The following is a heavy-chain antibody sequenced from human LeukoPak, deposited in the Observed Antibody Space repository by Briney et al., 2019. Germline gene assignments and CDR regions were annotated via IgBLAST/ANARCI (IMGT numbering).Heavy chain of an antibody. CDR2: IRFDGSIT. V-gene: IGHV3-30*02. D-gene: IGHD6-6*01. J-gene: IGHJ4*02. CDR1: GFTFSDYG. Sequence: SXXXXCXASGFTFSDYGMVWVRVRQAPGKGLEWMAFIRFDGSITYYADSVRDRFTISRDNSKNNLYLHMNSLRDEDTAVXYCASQSYSSSNYWGQGTLVTVSS. CDR3: ASQSYSSSNY.